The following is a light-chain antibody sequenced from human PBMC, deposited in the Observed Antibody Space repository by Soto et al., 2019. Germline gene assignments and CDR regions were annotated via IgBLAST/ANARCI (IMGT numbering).Light chain of an antibody. Sequence: IQLTQSPSSLSASVADRGTVTCRANEGINTYLAWYQQKPGKAPKXMIYAASTLQGGVPSRFSGSGSGTDCTLTISSLQPEDFATYYCQQYINLPLTFGGGTKVDIK. CDR1: EGINTY. J-gene: IGKJ4*01. CDR3: QQYINLPLT. V-gene: IGKV1-9*01. CDR2: AAS.